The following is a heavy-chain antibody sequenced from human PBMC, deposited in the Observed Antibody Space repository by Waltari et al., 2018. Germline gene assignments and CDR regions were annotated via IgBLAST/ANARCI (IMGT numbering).Heavy chain of an antibody. D-gene: IGHD2-8*01. CDR3: AAGAFNDFYYFYMDF. CDR2: INAGNGNT. V-gene: IGHV1-3*01. J-gene: IGHJ6*03. CDR1: TYTFTKYL. Sequence: QVQLVQSGTEVKKPGASVKISCKAATYTFTKYLIHWVRQAPGQRLGWMGWINAGNGNTQYSEKLQDRITITRDTSATSAYMELSSLRPEDTAVYFCAAGAFNDFYYFYMDFWGNGTTVTVSS.